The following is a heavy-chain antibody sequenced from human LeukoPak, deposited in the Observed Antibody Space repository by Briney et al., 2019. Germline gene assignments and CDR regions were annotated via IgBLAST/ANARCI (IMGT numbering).Heavy chain of an antibody. CDR1: GYSFTSYW. V-gene: IGHV5-51*01. CDR3: ARLPYCTSSSCSKYYLDY. CDR2: IYPGDSDT. J-gene: IGHJ4*02. D-gene: IGHD2-2*01. Sequence: GESLKISCKGSGYSFTSYWIGWVRQMPGKGLEWMGIIYPGDSDTRYSPSFQGQVTISADKSISTAYLQWSSLKASDNAMYHCARLPYCTSSSCSKYYLDYWGQGTLVTVSS.